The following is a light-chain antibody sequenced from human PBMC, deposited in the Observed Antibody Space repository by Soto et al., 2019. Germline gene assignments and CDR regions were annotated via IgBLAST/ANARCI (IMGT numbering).Light chain of an antibody. CDR3: QAWDSSTAPV. V-gene: IGLV3-1*01. J-gene: IGLJ2*01. CDR2: QDR. Sequence: SYELTQPPSVSVSPGQTASITCSGEKLGDKSARWYQQKPGQSPVLVIYQDRKRPSGIPERFSGSNSENTATLTISGTQAMDEADYYCQAWDSSTAPVFGGGTKLTVL. CDR1: KLGDKS.